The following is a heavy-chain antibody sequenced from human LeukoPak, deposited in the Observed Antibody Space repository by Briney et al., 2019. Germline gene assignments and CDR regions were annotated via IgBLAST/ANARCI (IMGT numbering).Heavy chain of an antibody. CDR3: AKGSQYYYDSSGYYKGTLYYFDY. D-gene: IGHD3-22*01. CDR1: GFTFSSYA. J-gene: IGHJ4*02. V-gene: IGHV3-23*01. Sequence: PGGSLRLSCAASGFTFSSYAMSWVCQAPGKGLEWVSAISGSGGSTYYADSVKGRFTISRDNSKNTLYLQMNSLRAEDTAVYYCAKGSQYYYDSSGYYKGTLYYFDYWGQGTLVTVSS. CDR2: ISGSGGST.